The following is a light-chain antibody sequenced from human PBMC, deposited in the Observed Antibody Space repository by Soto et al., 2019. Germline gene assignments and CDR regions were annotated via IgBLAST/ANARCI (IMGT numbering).Light chain of an antibody. CDR2: GAS. CDR1: QGISTW. CDR3: QPYDRYPRT. Sequence: DIQMTQFPSSVSASVGDRVNITCRASQGISTWLAWYQQKPERAPKSLIYGASRLQSGVPPRFSGSGCETDFTLTVSGLQPEDFATYYCQPYDRYPRTFGKGTKVEIK. V-gene: IGKV1D-16*01. J-gene: IGKJ1*01.